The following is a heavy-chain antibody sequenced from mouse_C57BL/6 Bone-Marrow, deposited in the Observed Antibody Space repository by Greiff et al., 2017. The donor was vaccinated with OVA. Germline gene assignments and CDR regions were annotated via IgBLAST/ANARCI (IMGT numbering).Heavy chain of an antibody. CDR3: AILNWAWFAY. CDR1: GYTFTSYG. CDR2: IYHRSGNT. J-gene: IGHJ3*01. V-gene: IGHV1-81*01. Sequence: QVQLQQSGAELARPGASVKLSCKASGYTFTSYGISWVKQRTGQGLEWIGEIYHRSGNTYYNEKFKGKATLTADKSSSTAYMELRSLTSEDSAVYFCAILNWAWFAYWGQGTLVTVSA. D-gene: IGHD4-1*01.